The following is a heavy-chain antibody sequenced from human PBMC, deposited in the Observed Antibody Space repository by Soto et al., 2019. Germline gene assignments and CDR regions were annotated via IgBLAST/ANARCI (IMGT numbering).Heavy chain of an antibody. CDR1: GYTFTGYY. D-gene: IGHD6-13*01. CDR3: ARDGYGLGSNNWFDP. J-gene: IGHJ5*02. V-gene: IGHV1-2*02. Sequence: ASVKVSCKASGYTFTGYYMHWVRQAPGQGLEWMGWINPNSGGTNYAQKFQGRVTMTRDTSISTAYMELSRLRSDDTAVYYCARDGYGLGSNNWFDPWGQGTLVT. CDR2: INPNSGGT.